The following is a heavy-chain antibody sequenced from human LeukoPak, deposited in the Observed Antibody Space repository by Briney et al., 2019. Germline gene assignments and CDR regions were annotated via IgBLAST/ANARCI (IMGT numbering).Heavy chain of an antibody. CDR2: ISGDGGST. Sequence: SGGSLRLSCAASGFTFDDYAMHWVRQAPGKGLEWVSLISGDGGSTYYADSVKGRFTISRDNSKSSLYLQMNSLRTEDTALYYCAKDSHYYDSSGQIGYFDYWGQGTLVTVSS. J-gene: IGHJ4*02. CDR3: AKDSHYYDSSGQIGYFDY. D-gene: IGHD3-22*01. V-gene: IGHV3-43*02. CDR1: GFTFDDYA.